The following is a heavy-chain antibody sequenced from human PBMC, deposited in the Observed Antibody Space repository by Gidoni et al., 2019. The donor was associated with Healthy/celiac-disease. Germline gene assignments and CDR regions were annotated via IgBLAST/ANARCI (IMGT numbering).Heavy chain of an antibody. D-gene: IGHD6-19*01. J-gene: IGHJ4*02. CDR2: IYIGGST. Sequence: EVQLVESGGGLIQPGGSLRLSCAAAGFTVSSNYMSWVRQAPGKGLEWVSVIYIGGSTYSADSVKGRFTISRDNSKNTLYLQMNSLRAEDTAVYYCARGGSGWYFDYWGQGTLVTVSS. CDR1: GFTVSSNY. V-gene: IGHV3-53*01. CDR3: ARGGSGWYFDY.